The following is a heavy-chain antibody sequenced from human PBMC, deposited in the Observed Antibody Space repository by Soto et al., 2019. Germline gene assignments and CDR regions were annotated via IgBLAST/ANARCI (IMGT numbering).Heavy chain of an antibody. V-gene: IGHV1-69*13. CDR2: IIPIFGTA. CDR1: GGTFSSYA. D-gene: IGHD6-19*01. J-gene: IGHJ4*02. CDR3: ARLRQQWPRFFDY. Sequence: SVKVSCKASGGTFSSYAISWVRQAPGQGLEWMGGIIPIFGTANYAQKFQGRVTITADESTSTAYMELSSLRSEDTAVYYCARLRQQWPRFFDYWGRGTLVTVSS.